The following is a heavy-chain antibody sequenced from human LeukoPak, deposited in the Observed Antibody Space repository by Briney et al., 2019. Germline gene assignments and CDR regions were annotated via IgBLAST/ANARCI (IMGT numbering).Heavy chain of an antibody. J-gene: IGHJ4*02. CDR2: IIPILGIA. D-gene: IGHD5-24*01. Sequence: ASVKVSCKASGGTFSSYAISWVRQAPGQGLEWMGRIIPILGIANYAQKFQGRVTITADKSTSTAYMELSSLGSEDTAVYYCARIRRDGYNYSGYFDYWGQGTLVTVSS. V-gene: IGHV1-69*04. CDR3: ARIRRDGYNYSGYFDY. CDR1: GGTFSSYA.